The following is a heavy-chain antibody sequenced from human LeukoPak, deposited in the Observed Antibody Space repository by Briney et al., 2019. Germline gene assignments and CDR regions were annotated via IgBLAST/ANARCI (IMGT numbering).Heavy chain of an antibody. CDR2: IGTAGDT. Sequence: GGSLRLSCAASGFTFSSYDMHWVRQATGKGLEWVSAIGTAGDTYYPGSVKGRFTISRENAKNSLYLQMNSLRAEDTAVYYCARVRMDLQAFDIWGQGTMVTVSS. J-gene: IGHJ3*02. V-gene: IGHV3-13*04. D-gene: IGHD2-15*01. CDR1: GFTFSSYD. CDR3: ARVRMDLQAFDI.